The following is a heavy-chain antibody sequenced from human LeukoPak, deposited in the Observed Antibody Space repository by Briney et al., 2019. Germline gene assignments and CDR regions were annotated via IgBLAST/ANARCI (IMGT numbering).Heavy chain of an antibody. CDR1: GDSISSSTCN. J-gene: IGHJ4*02. CDR2: ISQSGNS. D-gene: IGHD3-22*01. V-gene: IGHV4-30-2*01. CDR3: ARDQVDYDIPDHFDY. Sequence: PSENLSLTCKVSGDSISSSTCNWSWIRQPPGKGLEWIGYISQSGNSYFTPSLKSRATISVDRSKNHFSLTLISVTAADTAVYYCARDQVDYDIPDHFDYWGKGTLVAVSS.